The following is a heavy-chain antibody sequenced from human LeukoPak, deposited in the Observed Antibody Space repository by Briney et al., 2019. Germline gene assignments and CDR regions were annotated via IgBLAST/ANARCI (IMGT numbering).Heavy chain of an antibody. V-gene: IGHV3-15*01. CDR3: TTDRPRCTNGVCYLGYYFDY. J-gene: IGHJ4*02. D-gene: IGHD2-8*01. Sequence: GGSLRLSCAASGSTFSNAWMSWVRQAPGKGLEWVGRIKSKTDGGTTDYAAPVKGRFTISRDDSKNTLYLQMNSLKTEDTAVYYCTTDRPRCTNGVCYLGYYFDYWGQGTLVTVSS. CDR1: GSTFSNAW. CDR2: IKSKTDGGTT.